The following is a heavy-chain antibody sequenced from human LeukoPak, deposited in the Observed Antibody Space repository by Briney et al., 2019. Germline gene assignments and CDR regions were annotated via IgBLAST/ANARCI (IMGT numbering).Heavy chain of an antibody. V-gene: IGHV4-30-4*08. CDR2: IYYSGST. D-gene: IGHD3-16*02. Sequence: PSETLSLTCTVSGGSISSGDYYWSWIRQPPGKGLEWIGYIYYSGSTYYNPSLKSRVTISVDTSKNQFSLKLSSVTAADTAVYYCARLTLYSLFFDYWGQGTLVTVSS. J-gene: IGHJ4*02. CDR1: GGSISSGDYY. CDR3: ARLTLYSLFFDY.